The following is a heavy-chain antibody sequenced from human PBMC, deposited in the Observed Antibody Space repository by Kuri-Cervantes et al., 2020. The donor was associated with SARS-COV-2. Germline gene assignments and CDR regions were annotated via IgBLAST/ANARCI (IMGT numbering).Heavy chain of an antibody. CDR2: INSDGSGT. V-gene: IGHV3-74*01. D-gene: IGHD4-11*01. J-gene: IGHJ2*01. CDR1: GFTFRRYW. Sequence: GESLKISCTASGFTFRRYWMHWVRQVPGKGLMWIARINSDGSGTIYADSVKGRLTISRDNAKNTLYLQMNSLRAEDTAVYYCARDRDPYSNPAYLDLWGRGTLVTVSS. CDR3: ARDRDPYSNPAYLDL.